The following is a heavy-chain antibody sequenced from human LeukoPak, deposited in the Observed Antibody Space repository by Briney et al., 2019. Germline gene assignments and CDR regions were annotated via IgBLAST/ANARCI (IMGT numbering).Heavy chain of an antibody. V-gene: IGHV1-18*01. D-gene: IGHD3-22*01. CDR3: ARVKYDSSGHNWFDP. CDR2: ISAYNGNT. Sequence: ASVKVSCKASGYTFTSYGISWVRQAPGQGLEWMGWISAYNGNTNYAQKLQGRVTMTTDTSTSTAYMELRSLRSDDTAVYNCARVKYDSSGHNWFDPWGQGTLVTVSS. CDR1: GYTFTSYG. J-gene: IGHJ5*02.